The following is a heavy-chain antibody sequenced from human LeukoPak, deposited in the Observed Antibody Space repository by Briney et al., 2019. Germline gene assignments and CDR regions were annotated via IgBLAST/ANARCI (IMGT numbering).Heavy chain of an antibody. Sequence: PGGTLRLSCAASGFTFSSYGMSWVRQAPGKGLEWVSAISGSGGSTYYADSVKGRFTISRDNSKNSLYLQMNSLRAEDTAVYYCARNRPRYDFWSGYSGAFDIWGQGTMVTVSS. V-gene: IGHV3-23*01. CDR3: ARNRPRYDFWSGYSGAFDI. D-gene: IGHD3-3*01. CDR1: GFTFSSYG. CDR2: ISGSGGST. J-gene: IGHJ3*02.